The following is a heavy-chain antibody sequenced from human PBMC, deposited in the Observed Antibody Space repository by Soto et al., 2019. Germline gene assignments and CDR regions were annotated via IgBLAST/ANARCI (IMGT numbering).Heavy chain of an antibody. CDR1: GDTFIANY. Sequence: QVQLVQSGAEVKKPGASVKVSCKAAGDTFIANYIHWVRQSPGKGFEWIGWTNPNNGSTKYAQKFQGRVTMTRDTSITTVYVELSSLRSDDTAVYFCARDVNPYYGPGSLHGYFDYWGQVTLVTVSS. J-gene: IGHJ4*02. V-gene: IGHV1-2*02. CDR2: TNPNNGST. CDR3: ARDVNPYYGPGSLHGYFDY. D-gene: IGHD3-10*01.